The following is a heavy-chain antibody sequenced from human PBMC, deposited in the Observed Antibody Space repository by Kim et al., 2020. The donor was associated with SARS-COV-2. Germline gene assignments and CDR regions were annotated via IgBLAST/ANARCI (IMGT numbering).Heavy chain of an antibody. J-gene: IGHJ6*02. Sequence: GGSLRLSCAASGFTFSNYAMSWVRQAPGKGLEWVSAITSSGGRTYYADSVNGRFTISRDNSKNTLSLQMNSLRAEDTAVYYCAKAMTWELLRYGMDVWGQGTTVTVSS. CDR3: AKAMTWELLRYGMDV. D-gene: IGHD1-26*01. CDR2: ITSSGGRT. V-gene: IGHV3-23*01. CDR1: GFTFSNYA.